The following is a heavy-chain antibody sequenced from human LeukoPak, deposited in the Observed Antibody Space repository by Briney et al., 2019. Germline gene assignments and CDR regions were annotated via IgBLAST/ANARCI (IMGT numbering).Heavy chain of an antibody. V-gene: IGHV3-11*01. Sequence: GGSLRLSCAASGFTFSDYYMSWIRQAPGKGLEWVSYISSSGTTIYYADSVKGRFTISRDNSKNALYLQMNSLRAEDTAVYYCAKASYYGSGSYYDYWGQGTLVTVSS. CDR2: ISSSGTTI. D-gene: IGHD3-10*01. CDR3: AKASYYGSGSYYDY. J-gene: IGHJ4*02. CDR1: GFTFSDYY.